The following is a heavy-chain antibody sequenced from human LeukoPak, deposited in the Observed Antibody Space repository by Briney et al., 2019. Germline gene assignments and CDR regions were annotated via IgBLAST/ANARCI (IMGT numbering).Heavy chain of an antibody. CDR2: IKQDGSDK. J-gene: IGHJ4*02. CDR1: GFTFSKYW. V-gene: IGHV3-7*01. D-gene: IGHD3-16*01. CDR3: VRDTFGPSDS. Sequence: PEGSLRLSCAASGFTFSKYWMSWVRQAPGKGLEWVANIKQDGSDKFYVDSVKGRFTISRDNAKNSLYLQMNSLRAEDTAMYYCVRDTFGPSDSWGQGSLVSVSS.